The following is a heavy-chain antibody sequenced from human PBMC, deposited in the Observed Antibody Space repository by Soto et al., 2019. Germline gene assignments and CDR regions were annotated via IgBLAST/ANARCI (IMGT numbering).Heavy chain of an antibody. CDR3: ARWAVAGIFDY. D-gene: IGHD6-19*01. Sequence: GGSLRLSCAASGFTFSNYAMSWVRQAPGKGLEWVSAITGGADRSYYADSVKGRFTISRDNSKNTVYLQMNSLRAEDTAVYYCARWAVAGIFDYWGQGTLVTVSS. CDR2: ITGGADRS. J-gene: IGHJ4*02. CDR1: GFTFSNYA. V-gene: IGHV3-23*01.